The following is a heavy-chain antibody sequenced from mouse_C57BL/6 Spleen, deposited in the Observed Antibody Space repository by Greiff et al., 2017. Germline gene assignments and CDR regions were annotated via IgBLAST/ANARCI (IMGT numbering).Heavy chain of an antibody. Sequence: QVQLQQPGAELVKPGASVKMSCKASGYTFTSYWITWVKQRPGQGLEWIGDIYPGSGSTNYNEKFKSKATLTVDTSSSKAYMQLSSLTSEDSAVYYCERLGAYGNYGYFDVGGTGTTVTVSS. CDR3: ERLGAYGNYGYFDV. D-gene: IGHD2-1*01. CDR1: GYTFTSYW. CDR2: IYPGSGST. V-gene: IGHV1-55*01. J-gene: IGHJ1*03.